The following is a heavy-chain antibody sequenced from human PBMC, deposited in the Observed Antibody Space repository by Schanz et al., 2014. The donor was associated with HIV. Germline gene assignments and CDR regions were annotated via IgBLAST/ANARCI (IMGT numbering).Heavy chain of an antibody. Sequence: QVQLVESGGGVVQPGRSLRLSCAASEFIFSSYAMHWVRQAPGKGLEWVAFISYDGSNKYYADSVKGRFTISRDNSKNTLYLQMNSLRAEDTAVYYCARVANWDYYGMDVWGRGTTVTVSS. V-gene: IGHV3-30*04. CDR3: ARVANWDYYGMDV. CDR1: EFIFSSYA. CDR2: ISYDGSNK. D-gene: IGHD3-16*01. J-gene: IGHJ6*02.